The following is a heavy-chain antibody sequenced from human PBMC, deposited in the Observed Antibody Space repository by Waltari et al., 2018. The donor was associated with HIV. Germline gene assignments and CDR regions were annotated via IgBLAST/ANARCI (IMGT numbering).Heavy chain of an antibody. Sequence: QVQLVQSGAEVKKPGASVKVSCQASGGTVSRSANSWVRQAPGQGLEGMGAIIPLFGEANYAQKFQGRLTITADESTSTAYMELSSLRSEDTAVYYCARVPDRSGYQRYAMDVWGQGTTVTVS. CDR3: ARVPDRSGYQRYAMDV. J-gene: IGHJ6*02. V-gene: IGHV1-69*01. CDR2: IIPLFGEA. D-gene: IGHD3-22*01. CDR1: GGTVSRSA.